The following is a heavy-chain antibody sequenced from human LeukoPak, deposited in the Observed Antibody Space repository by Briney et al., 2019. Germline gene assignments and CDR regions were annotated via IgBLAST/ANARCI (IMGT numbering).Heavy chain of an antibody. D-gene: IGHD6-19*01. J-gene: IGHJ4*02. CDR1: GFTFSDYY. V-gene: IGHV3-11*05. Sequence: GGSLRLSCAASGFTFSDYYMSWIRQAPGNGLEWVSHISTSSSYTNYADSVKGRFTISRDNAKNSLFLQMNSLRAEDTAVYYCARDLGSGWYGAVDYWGQGTLVTVSS. CDR3: ARDLGSGWYGAVDY. CDR2: ISTSSSYT.